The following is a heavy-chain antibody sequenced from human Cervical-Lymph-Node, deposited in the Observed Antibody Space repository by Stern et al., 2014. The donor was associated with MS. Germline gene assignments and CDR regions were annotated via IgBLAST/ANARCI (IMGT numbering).Heavy chain of an antibody. CDR2: ISPNSGGT. CDR3: AREAYCSGGNCYVWDYFGMDV. CDR1: GYTFSAYY. V-gene: IGHV1-2*06. Sequence: QVQLVQSGAEVKKPGASVKVSCKASGYTFSAYYMHWVRQAPGQGLEWMGRISPNSGGTNYAQKFQGRVTMTRDTSVSTVYMALTWLRSEDTAVYYCAREAYCSGGNCYVWDYFGMDVWGQGTTVTVSS. J-gene: IGHJ6*02. D-gene: IGHD2-15*01.